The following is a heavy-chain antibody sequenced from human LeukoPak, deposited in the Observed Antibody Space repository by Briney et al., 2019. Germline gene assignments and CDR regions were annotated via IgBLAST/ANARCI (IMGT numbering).Heavy chain of an antibody. CDR1: GFIFSNFA. CDR3: AREEQELVRDYYYYMDV. V-gene: IGHV3-30*15. Sequence: GSLRLSCVGSGFIFSNFAMHWVRQAAGKGVEWVALISYDGKSKYYAESMKGRFIISIDNSKNTVFLQMSGLRVEDTAVYYCAREEQELVRDYYYYMDVWGKGTTVTVSS. CDR2: ISYDGKSK. J-gene: IGHJ6*03. D-gene: IGHD1-7*01.